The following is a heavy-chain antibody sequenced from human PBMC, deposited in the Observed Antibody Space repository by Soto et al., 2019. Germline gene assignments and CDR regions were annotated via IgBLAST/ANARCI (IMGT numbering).Heavy chain of an antibody. CDR3: AKDRMGAGVRGYFDY. V-gene: IGHV3-30*18. D-gene: IGHD3-10*01. J-gene: IGHJ4*02. CDR2: IIYEGSTK. Sequence: QVQLVESGGGVVQPGRSLRLSCAASGFTFSSYGMHWVRQAPGKGLEWVAAIIYEGSTKYYADSVKGRFTISRDNSKSTLYLQMNSLRAEDTAVYYCAKDRMGAGVRGYFDYWGQGKLVTVSS. CDR1: GFTFSSYG.